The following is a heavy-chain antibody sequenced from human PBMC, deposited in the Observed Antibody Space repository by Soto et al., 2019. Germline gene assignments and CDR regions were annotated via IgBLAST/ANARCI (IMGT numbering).Heavy chain of an antibody. CDR3: VRGTTAWRGMDY. Sequence: GGSLRLSCAASGFTLSGYDMNWVRQVPGKGLEWVSYISSSGSPIYYADSVKGRFTLSRDNAKNSLYLQMNSLRVEDTGIYYCVRGTTAWRGMDYWGQGALVTVSS. CDR1: GFTLSGYD. V-gene: IGHV3-48*03. CDR2: ISSSGSPI. J-gene: IGHJ4*02. D-gene: IGHD2-2*01.